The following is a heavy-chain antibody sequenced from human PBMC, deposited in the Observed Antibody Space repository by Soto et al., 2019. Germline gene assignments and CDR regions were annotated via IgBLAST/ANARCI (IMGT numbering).Heavy chain of an antibody. CDR2: IYHSVST. V-gene: IGHV4-30-2*01. Sequence: QLQLLEPGSGLVKPSQTLSLTCAVSGGSISSGGYSWGWIRQPPGKGLEWIGYIYHSVSTYYNPSLKSRVTISVDRSKNQFSLRLSSVTAADTAVYYCARVPDYWGQGTLVTVSS. CDR3: ARVPDY. J-gene: IGHJ4*02. CDR1: GGSISSGGYS.